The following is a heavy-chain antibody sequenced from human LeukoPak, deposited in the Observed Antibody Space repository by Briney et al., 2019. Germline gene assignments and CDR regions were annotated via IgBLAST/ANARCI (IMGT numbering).Heavy chain of an antibody. CDR1: GFTFSSSW. Sequence: GGSLRLSCAASGFTFSSSWMLWVRQAPGRGLEWVGRIKRDIDGGTTDYAAPVKGRFTITRDDSENTLYLQMNSLKTEDTAVYYCTTDLPRSTSCSHDYWGQGTQVTVSS. CDR3: TTDLPRSTSCSHDY. J-gene: IGHJ4*02. D-gene: IGHD2/OR15-2a*01. CDR2: IKRDIDGGTT. V-gene: IGHV3-15*01.